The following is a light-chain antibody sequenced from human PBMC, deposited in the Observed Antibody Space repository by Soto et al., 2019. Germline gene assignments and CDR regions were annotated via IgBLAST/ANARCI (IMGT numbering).Light chain of an antibody. Sequence: EILLTQSPDTLSLSPGESATISCRAAQSVGTRLAWYQHKTGQAPRLLVSGASSRATGVPDRFTGSGSETSLTLTISRLEPEDFALYYCQHYQSGHPITFGQGTRLEIK. V-gene: IGKV3-20*01. CDR2: GAS. CDR1: QSVGTR. CDR3: QHYQSGHPIT. J-gene: IGKJ5*01.